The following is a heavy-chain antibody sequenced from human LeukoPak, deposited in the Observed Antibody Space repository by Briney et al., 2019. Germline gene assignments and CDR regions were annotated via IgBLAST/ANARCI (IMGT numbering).Heavy chain of an antibody. CDR1: GGSISSGRYY. CDR3: ARDRPMVRGVIPPYYYYYMDV. Sequence: PSETLSLTCTVSGGSISSGRYYWSWIRQPAGKGLEWIVRIYTSGSTNYNPSLKSRVTISVDTSKNQFSLKLSSVTAADTAVYYCARDRPMVRGVIPPYYYYYMDVWGKGTTVTISS. J-gene: IGHJ6*03. CDR2: IYTSGST. V-gene: IGHV4-61*02. D-gene: IGHD3-10*01.